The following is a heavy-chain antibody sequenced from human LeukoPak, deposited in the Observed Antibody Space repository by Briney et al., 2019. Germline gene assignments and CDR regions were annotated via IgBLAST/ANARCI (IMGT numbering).Heavy chain of an antibody. CDR3: ARCSGVFGGPDY. CDR2: ISRGTGSYI. CDR1: GFSFSSYN. D-gene: IGHD3-16*01. J-gene: IGHJ4*02. V-gene: IGHV3-21*01. Sequence: GGSLRLSCVASGFSFSSYNMNWVRQAPGKGLEWVSSISRGTGSYIYYADSVRGQFTISRDNAKNSLYLQMNSLRAEDTAVYYCARCSGVFGGPDYWGQGTLVTVSS.